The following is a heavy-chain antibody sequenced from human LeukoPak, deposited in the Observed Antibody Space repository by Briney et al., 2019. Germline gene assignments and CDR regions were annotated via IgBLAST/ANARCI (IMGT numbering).Heavy chain of an antibody. CDR3: ARDSTRRNAFDI. Sequence: PGGSLRLSCAASGFTFSDHYMTWIRQAPGKGLEGVSYISSSGSSIYYADSVKGRFTISRDNAKNSLYLQMNSLRAEDTAVYYCARDSTRRNAFDIWGQGTMVTVSS. J-gene: IGHJ3*02. CDR2: ISSSGSSI. CDR1: GFTFSDHY. V-gene: IGHV3-11*01. D-gene: IGHD2-2*01.